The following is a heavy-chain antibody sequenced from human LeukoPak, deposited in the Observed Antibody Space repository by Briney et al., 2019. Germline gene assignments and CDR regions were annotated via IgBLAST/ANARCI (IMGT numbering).Heavy chain of an antibody. V-gene: IGHV1-69*13. Sequence: SVKVSCKASGGTFSSYAISWVRQGPGQGLEWMGGIIPIFGTANYAPKFQGRVTITADESTSTAYMELSSLRSEDTAVYYCARGDYGDYERGGYYYCYGMDVWGQGTTVTVSS. CDR1: GGTFSSYA. CDR2: IIPIFGTA. CDR3: ARGDYGDYERGGYYYCYGMDV. J-gene: IGHJ6*02. D-gene: IGHD4-17*01.